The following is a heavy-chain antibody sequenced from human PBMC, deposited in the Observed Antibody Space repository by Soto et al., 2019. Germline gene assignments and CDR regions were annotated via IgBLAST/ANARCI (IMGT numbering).Heavy chain of an antibody. D-gene: IGHD6-13*01. CDR1: GFTFSDYY. J-gene: IGHJ4*01. CDR3: ARAGWQQLAHIEH. Sequence: GGSLRLSCAASGFTFSDYYISWIRQAPGEGLEWISCISSTGSTIYSADSVKGRFTISRDNAKNSLYLQLNTLSAEDAAVYYCARAGWQQLAHIEHWGHGTLVTVSS. CDR2: ISSTGSTI. V-gene: IGHV3-11*01.